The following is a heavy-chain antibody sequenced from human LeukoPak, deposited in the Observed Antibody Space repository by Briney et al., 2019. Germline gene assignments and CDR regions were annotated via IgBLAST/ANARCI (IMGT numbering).Heavy chain of an antibody. CDR2: ISYDRSNK. V-gene: IGHV3-30*18. CDR3: AKDTPPRRKSSLPGD. Sequence: GGSLRLSCAASGFTYSSYGMHWVRQAPGKGLEWVAVISYDRSNKYYADSVKGRFTISRDNSKNTLYLQMNSLRAEDTAVYYCAKDTPPRRKSSLPGDWGQGTLVTVSS. CDR1: GFTYSSYG. J-gene: IGHJ4*02.